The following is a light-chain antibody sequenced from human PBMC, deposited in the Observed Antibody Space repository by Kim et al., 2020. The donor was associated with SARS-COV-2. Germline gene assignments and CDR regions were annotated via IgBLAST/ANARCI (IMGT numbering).Light chain of an antibody. CDR2: DAS. Sequence: DIQMTQSPSSLSASVGDRVTITRRASQGISRYLAWYQQKPGKIPKLLIYDASTLHPGVPSRFSGSGSGTDFTLTISSLQPEDVATYYCQRYNDFPLTFGGGTKVDIK. CDR3: QRYNDFPLT. V-gene: IGKV1-27*01. CDR1: QGISRY. J-gene: IGKJ4*01.